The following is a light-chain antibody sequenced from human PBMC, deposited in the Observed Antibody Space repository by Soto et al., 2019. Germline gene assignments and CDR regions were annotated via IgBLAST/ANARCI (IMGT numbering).Light chain of an antibody. V-gene: IGKV3D-20*01. CDR3: QQYGSSRGT. J-gene: IGKJ1*01. Sequence: EIVMTQSPATLSVSPGERATLSCGASQSVSSNLAWYQQKPGQAPRLLIYDASTRATGIPDRFSGSGSGTDFTLTISRLEPEDFAVYYCQQYGSSRGTFGQGTKVDIK. CDR2: DAS. CDR1: QSVSSN.